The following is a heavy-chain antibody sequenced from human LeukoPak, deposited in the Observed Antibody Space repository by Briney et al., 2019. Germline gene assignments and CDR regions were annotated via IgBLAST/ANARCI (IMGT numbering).Heavy chain of an antibody. CDR2: IYYTGST. J-gene: IGHJ4*02. V-gene: IGHV4-31*03. D-gene: IGHD3-22*01. Sequence: SETLSLTCTVSGDSISSGGYFWSWIRQHPGKGLEWIGYIYYTGSTYYNPFLKSRVTISVDTSKNQFSLKLSSVTAADTAVYYCTRDGPRSSGYPDNWGQGALVTVSS. CDR1: GDSISSGGYF. CDR3: TRDGPRSSGYPDN.